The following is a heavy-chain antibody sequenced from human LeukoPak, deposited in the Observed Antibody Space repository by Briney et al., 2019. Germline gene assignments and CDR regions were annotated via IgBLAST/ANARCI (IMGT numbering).Heavy chain of an antibody. J-gene: IGHJ4*02. V-gene: IGHV3-23*01. Sequence: GGSLRLSCAASQFTFSSSGMARVRQSPEKGLEWVSAITGSGATTYYADSVKGRFTISRDNSKSTVSLQMNSLRAEDTAIYYCAKMQGYFDYWGQGALVTVSS. CDR1: QFTFSSSG. CDR3: AKMQGYFDY. CDR2: ITGSGATT.